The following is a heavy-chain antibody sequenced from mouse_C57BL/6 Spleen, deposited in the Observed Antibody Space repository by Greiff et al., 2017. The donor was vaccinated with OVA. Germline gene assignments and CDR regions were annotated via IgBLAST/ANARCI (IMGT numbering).Heavy chain of an antibody. D-gene: IGHD4-1*01. CDR2: IYPGAGDT. V-gene: IGHV1-80*01. Sequence: QVQLQQSGAELVKPGASVQISCKASGYAFSSYWMNWVKQRPGKGLAWIGQIYPGAGDTNDNGKFKGTATLTTDKSSSTAYMQLSSLTSEDSAVYFWAREGELGQGEDYWGQGTTLTVSS. J-gene: IGHJ2*01. CDR1: GYAFSSYW. CDR3: AREGELGQGEDY.